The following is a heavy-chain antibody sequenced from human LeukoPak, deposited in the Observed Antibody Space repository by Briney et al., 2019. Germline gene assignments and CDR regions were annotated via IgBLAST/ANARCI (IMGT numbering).Heavy chain of an antibody. CDR1: GHSFTSYY. CDR2: INPNSGGT. D-gene: IGHD6-13*01. CDR3: ATGSSSWYGNFDY. Sequence: ASVKVSCKASGHSFTSYYMHWVRQAPGQGLEWMGWINPNSGGTNYAQKFQGRVTMTRDTSISTAYMELSRLRSDDTAVYYCATGSSSWYGNFDYWGQGTLVTVSS. V-gene: IGHV1-2*02. J-gene: IGHJ4*02.